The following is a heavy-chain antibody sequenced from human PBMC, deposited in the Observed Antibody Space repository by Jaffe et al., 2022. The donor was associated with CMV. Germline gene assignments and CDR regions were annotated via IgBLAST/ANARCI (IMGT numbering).Heavy chain of an antibody. CDR1: GGTFSSYA. D-gene: IGHD6-19*01. Sequence: QVQLVQSGAEVKKPGSSVKVSCKASGGTFSSYAISWVRQAPGQGLEWMGGIIPIFGTANYAQKFQGRVTITADESTSTAYMELSSLRSEDTAVYYCARGFYEDQWLVPQGYYFDYWGQGTLVTVSS. V-gene: IGHV1-69*01. J-gene: IGHJ4*02. CDR3: ARGFYEDQWLVPQGYYFDY. CDR2: IIPIFGTA.